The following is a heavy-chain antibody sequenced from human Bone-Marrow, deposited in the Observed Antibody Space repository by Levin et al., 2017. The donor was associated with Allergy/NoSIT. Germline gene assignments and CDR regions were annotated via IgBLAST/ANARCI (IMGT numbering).Heavy chain of an antibody. J-gene: IGHJ3*02. CDR2: IYYSGST. Sequence: PSETLSLTCTVSGGSISSYYWSWIRQPPGKGLEWIGYIYYSGSTNYNPSLKSRVTISVDTSKNQFSLKLSSVTAADTAVYYCAREGKLLWFGELFGAFDIWGQGTMVTVSS. D-gene: IGHD3-10*01. CDR1: GGSISSYY. CDR3: AREGKLLWFGELFGAFDI. V-gene: IGHV4-59*12.